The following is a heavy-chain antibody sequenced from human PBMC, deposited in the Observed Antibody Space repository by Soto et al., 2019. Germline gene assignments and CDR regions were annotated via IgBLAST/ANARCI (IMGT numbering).Heavy chain of an antibody. Sequence: EVQLLESGGDLVQPGGSLRLFCAASGFTFSSYGMRWVRQAPGQGLEWVSTISASGGSTYYADSVKGRFTISRDNSKNTLYLQMNSLRAEDTAVYYCARGLGYCSSSSCYTWFDYWGQGALVTVSS. CDR2: ISASGGST. J-gene: IGHJ4*02. CDR1: GFTFSSYG. V-gene: IGHV3-23*01. CDR3: ARGLGYCSSSSCYTWFDY. D-gene: IGHD2-2*02.